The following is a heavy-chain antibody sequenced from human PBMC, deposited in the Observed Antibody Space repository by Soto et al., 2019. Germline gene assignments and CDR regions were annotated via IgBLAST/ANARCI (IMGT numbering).Heavy chain of an antibody. CDR2: ISPYDGST. CDR3: SRGDGRGNSRFYYYYGMDV. Sequence: QVQLVQSGAEVKKPGASVKVSCKASGFTFTNYFFHWVRQAPRHGLAGMGIISPYDGSTNYVQSLQGRVPPTSGTSTSTVYMELSSVSSEDTALYYCSRGDGRGNSRFYYYYGMDVWVHGTTVTVSS. V-gene: IGHV1-46*01. D-gene: IGHD1-26*01. J-gene: IGHJ6*02. CDR1: GFTFTNYF.